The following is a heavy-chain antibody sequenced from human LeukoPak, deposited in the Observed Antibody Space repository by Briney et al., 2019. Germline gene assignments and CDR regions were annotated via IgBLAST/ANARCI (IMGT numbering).Heavy chain of an antibody. V-gene: IGHV3-11*06. CDR1: GFRFSDYY. CDR3: TRVVAGRAGLMDV. Sequence: NPGGSLRLSCAASGFRFSDYYMSWIRQAPGKGLEWVSYISSRSRHTNYADSVKGRFTISRDNAKNTLYLQMTGLRAEDTGLYYCTRVVAGRAGLMDVWGRGTTVTVSS. J-gene: IGHJ6*02. D-gene: IGHD2-21*01. CDR2: ISSRSRHT.